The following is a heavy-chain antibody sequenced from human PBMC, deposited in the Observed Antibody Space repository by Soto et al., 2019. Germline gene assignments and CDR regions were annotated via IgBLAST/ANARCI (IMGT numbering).Heavy chain of an antibody. V-gene: IGHV5-10-1*01. CDR3: TSGKFYGSPWHW. Sequence: PGESLKISCKGSGYSFTTYWITWVRQMPGKGLEWMGRIDPSDSYINYNPSFQGHVTISADKSISTAFLQWSSLKASDTAIYYCTSGKFYGSPWHWWRQGTLVTVSS. CDR2: IDPSDSYI. J-gene: IGHJ4*02. D-gene: IGHD1-26*01. CDR1: GYSFTTYW.